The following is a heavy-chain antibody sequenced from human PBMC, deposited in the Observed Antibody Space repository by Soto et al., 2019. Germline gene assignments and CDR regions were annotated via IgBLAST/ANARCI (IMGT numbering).Heavy chain of an antibody. Sequence: SETLSLTCTVSGGSINSYYWSWIRQPAGKGLEWIGYIYYSGSTNYNPSLKSRVTISVDTSKNQFSLKLSSVTAADTAVYYCARDRHYDFWSGKNWFDPWGQGTLVTVSS. J-gene: IGHJ5*02. CDR3: ARDRHYDFWSGKNWFDP. CDR1: GGSINSYY. V-gene: IGHV4-59*01. D-gene: IGHD3-3*01. CDR2: IYYSGST.